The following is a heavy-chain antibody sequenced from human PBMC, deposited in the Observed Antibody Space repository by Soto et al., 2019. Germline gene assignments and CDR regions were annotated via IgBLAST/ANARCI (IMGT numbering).Heavy chain of an antibody. J-gene: IGHJ6*02. CDR2: ITTYNGNT. CDR1: GYTFPNYD. V-gene: IGHV1-18*01. Sequence: ASVKVSCKASGYTFPNYDINWVRQAPGQGLEWMGWITTYNGNTEYAQKFQGRVTMTTDASTSTAYMELGSLRSDDTAIYYCARALTGYGMDVWGQGTTVTVSS. CDR3: ARALTGYGMDV.